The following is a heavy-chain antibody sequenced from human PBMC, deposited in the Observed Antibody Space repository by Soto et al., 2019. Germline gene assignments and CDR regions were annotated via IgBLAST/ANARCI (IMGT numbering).Heavy chain of an antibody. CDR2: ISYDGSNK. D-gene: IGHD1-7*01. J-gene: IGHJ4*02. CDR1: GFTFSSYG. V-gene: IGHV3-30*18. CDR3: AKDLLKLELAWSPHDY. Sequence: GGSLRLSCSASGFTFSSYGMHWVRQAPGKGLEWVAVISYDGSNKYYADSAKGRFTISRDNSKNTLYLQMNSLRAEDTAVYYCAKDLLKLELAWSPHDYWGQGTLVTVSS.